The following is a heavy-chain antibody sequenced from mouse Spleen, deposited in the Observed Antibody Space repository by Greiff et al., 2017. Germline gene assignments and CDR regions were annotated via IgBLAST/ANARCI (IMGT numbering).Heavy chain of an antibody. CDR2: ISYDGSN. CDR1: GYSITSGYY. Sequence: EVKLLESGPGLVKPSQSLSLTCSVTGYSITSGYYWNWIRQFPGNKLEWMGYISYDGSNNYNPSLKNRISITRDTSKNQFFLKLNSVTTEDTATYYCARMFDYYDGSYPYWGQGTTLTVSS. J-gene: IGHJ2*01. V-gene: IGHV3-6*01. CDR3: ARMFDYYDGSYPY. D-gene: IGHD1-1*01.